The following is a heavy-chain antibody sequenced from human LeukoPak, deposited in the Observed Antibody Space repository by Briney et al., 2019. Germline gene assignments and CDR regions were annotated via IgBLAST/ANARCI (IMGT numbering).Heavy chain of an antibody. CDR1: GFSFGDYA. V-gene: IGHV3-9*01. CDR2: ISWNSDTI. D-gene: IGHD1-26*01. Sequence: GRSLRLSCAASGFSFGDYAMHWVRQTPGKGLEWVSGISWNSDTIGYADSVKGRFTISRDNAKNSLYLQMNSLRGEDTALYYCAKDISGTYLAALDYWGQGTLVTVSS. J-gene: IGHJ4*02. CDR3: AKDISGTYLAALDY.